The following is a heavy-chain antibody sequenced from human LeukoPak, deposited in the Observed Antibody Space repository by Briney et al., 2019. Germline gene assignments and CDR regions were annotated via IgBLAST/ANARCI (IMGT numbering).Heavy chain of an antibody. Sequence: ASVKVSCKASGYTFTGYYMHWVRQAPGQGLEWMGWINPNSGGTNYAQKFQGRVTMTRDTSISTAYMELSRLRSDDTAVYYCARVVTRRYFDWLQGFNNWFDPWGQGTLVTVSS. V-gene: IGHV1-2*02. CDR1: GYTFTGYY. D-gene: IGHD3-9*01. CDR2: INPNSGGT. CDR3: ARVVTRRYFDWLQGFNNWFDP. J-gene: IGHJ5*02.